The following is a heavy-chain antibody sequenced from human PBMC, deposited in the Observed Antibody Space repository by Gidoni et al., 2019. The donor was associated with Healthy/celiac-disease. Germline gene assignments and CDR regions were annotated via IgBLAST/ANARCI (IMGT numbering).Heavy chain of an antibody. CDR3: TTGQGFLEWLLSPHGDDY. V-gene: IGHV3-15*01. J-gene: IGHJ4*02. Sequence: IKSKTDGGTTDYAAPVKGRFTISRDDSKNTLYLQMNSLKTEDTAVYYCTTGQGFLEWLLSPHGDDYWGQGTLVTVSS. D-gene: IGHD3-3*01. CDR2: IKSKTDGGTT.